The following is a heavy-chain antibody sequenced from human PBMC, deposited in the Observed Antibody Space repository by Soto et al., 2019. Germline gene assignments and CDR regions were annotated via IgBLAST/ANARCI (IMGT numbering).Heavy chain of an antibody. D-gene: IGHD4-17*01. Sequence: VQLVESGGGLVKPGGSLRLSCAASGFTFSSYSMNWVRQAPGKGLEWVAVIWYDGSNKYYADSVKGRFTISRDNSKNTLYLQMNSLRAEDTAVYYCAREGGDGDYVLDYWGQGTLVTVSS. CDR3: AREGGDGDYVLDY. V-gene: IGHV3-33*08. CDR1: GFTFSSYS. CDR2: IWYDGSNK. J-gene: IGHJ4*02.